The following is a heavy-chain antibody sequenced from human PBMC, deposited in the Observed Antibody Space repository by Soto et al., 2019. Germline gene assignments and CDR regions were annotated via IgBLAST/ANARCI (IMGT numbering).Heavy chain of an antibody. Sequence: QVQLVESGGGVVQPGRSLRLSCAASGFSFSSYDIHWVRQAPGEGLEWVAAIRYHGSDKYYADSVQGRFTISRDNSKSTLYLEMNSLRAEDTAVYYCARKQPLSSNCGGDCYSFDYWGQGTLVTVSS. CDR2: IRYHGSDK. V-gene: IGHV3-33*01. J-gene: IGHJ4*02. CDR1: GFSFSSYD. CDR3: ARKQPLSSNCGGDCYSFDY. D-gene: IGHD2-21*02.